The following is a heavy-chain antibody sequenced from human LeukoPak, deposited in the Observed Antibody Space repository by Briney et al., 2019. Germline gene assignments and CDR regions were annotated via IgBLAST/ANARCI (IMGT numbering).Heavy chain of an antibody. D-gene: IGHD2-2*01. Sequence: AETLSLTCTVSGDSINNYYWTWIRQPPGKGLEWIGYIYSTGSTSYNPSLKSRFSISLDTSKNQFSLNLNSVTAADTAVYYCAGTPYCSSANCYPFYHGNDGFNVWGQGTRVTVSS. CDR3: AGTPYCSSANCYPFYHGNDGFNV. J-gene: IGHJ3*01. CDR1: GDSINNYY. CDR2: IYSTGST. V-gene: IGHV4-4*09.